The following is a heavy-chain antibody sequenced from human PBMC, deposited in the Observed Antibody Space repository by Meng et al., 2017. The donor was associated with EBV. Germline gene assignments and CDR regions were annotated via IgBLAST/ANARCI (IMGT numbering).Heavy chain of an antibody. CDR2: ISAYNGNT. J-gene: IGHJ5*02. V-gene: IGHV1-18*01. CDR3: ARETSGYDFNWFDP. D-gene: IGHD5-12*01. CDR1: GYTYNSYG. Sequence: QVQLCKVGAEDKKPWVSVKVFCKSSGYTYNSYGISWVRQAPGQGLEWMGWISAYNGNTNYAQKLQGRVTMTTDTSTSTAYMELRSLRSDDTAVYYCARETSGYDFNWFDPWGQGTLVTVSS.